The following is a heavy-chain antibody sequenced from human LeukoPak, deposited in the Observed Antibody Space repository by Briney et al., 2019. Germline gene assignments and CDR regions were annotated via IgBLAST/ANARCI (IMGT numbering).Heavy chain of an antibody. D-gene: IGHD4-17*01. CDR3: ARPGGKYGRAFDI. CDR1: GFTVSSNY. J-gene: IGHJ3*02. Sequence: GGSLRLSCAASGFTVSSNYMSRVRQAPGKGLEWVSVIYSGGSTYYADSVKGRFTISRDNSKNTLYLQMNSLRAEDTAVYYCARPGGKYGRAFDIWGQGTMVTVSS. CDR2: IYSGGST. V-gene: IGHV3-53*01.